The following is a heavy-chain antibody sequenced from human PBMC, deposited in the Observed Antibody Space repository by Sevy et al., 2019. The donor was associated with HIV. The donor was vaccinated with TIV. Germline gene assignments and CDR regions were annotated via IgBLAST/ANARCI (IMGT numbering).Heavy chain of an antibody. CDR1: GFTFSSYW. V-gene: IGHV3-7*03. CDR3: ARQDGGYGSSSGYLSDYYGMDV. J-gene: IGHJ6*02. Sequence: GGSLRLSCAASGFTFSSYWMSWVRQAPGKGLEWVANIKQDGSEKYYVDSVKGRFTISRDNAKNSLYLQMSSLRAEDTALYYGARQDGGYGSSSGYLSDYYGMDVWGQGTTVTVSS. D-gene: IGHD6-6*01. CDR2: IKQDGSEK.